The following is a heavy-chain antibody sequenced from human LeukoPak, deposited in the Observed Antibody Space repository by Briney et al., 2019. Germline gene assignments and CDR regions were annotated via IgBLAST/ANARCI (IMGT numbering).Heavy chain of an antibody. D-gene: IGHD3-9*01. Sequence: ASVKVSCKASGYTFTSYAMNWVRQAPGQGLEWMGLINTNTGNPTYAQGFTGRFVFSLDTSVSTAYLQISSLKAEDTAVYYCARPLRYFGWLLWGHDAFDIWGQGTMVTVSS. J-gene: IGHJ3*02. CDR3: ARPLRYFGWLLWGHDAFDI. CDR1: GYTFTSYA. V-gene: IGHV7-4-1*02. CDR2: INTNTGNP.